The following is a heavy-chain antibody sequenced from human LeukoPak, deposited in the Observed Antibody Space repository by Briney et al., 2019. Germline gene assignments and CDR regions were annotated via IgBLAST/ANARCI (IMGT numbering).Heavy chain of an antibody. CDR3: ASAAYYYGSGSYDNVFQLQFDY. Sequence: SVKVSCKASGYTFTSYGISWVRQAPGQGLEWMGGIIPIFGTANYAQKFQGRVTITADESTSTAYMELSSLRSEDTAVYYCASAAYYYGSGSYDNVFQLQFDYWGQGTLVTVSS. D-gene: IGHD3-10*01. CDR1: GYTFTSYG. J-gene: IGHJ4*02. CDR2: IIPIFGTA. V-gene: IGHV1-69*13.